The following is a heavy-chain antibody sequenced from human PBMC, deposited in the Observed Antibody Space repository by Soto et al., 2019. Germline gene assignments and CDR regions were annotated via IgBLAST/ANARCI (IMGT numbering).Heavy chain of an antibody. J-gene: IGHJ4*02. CDR2: IYDSGSP. D-gene: IGHD1-26*01. CDR1: GGSISVYY. V-gene: IGHV4-59*08. Sequence: QVQLQESGPGQVKPSETLSLKCTISGGSISVYYWSWIRQPPGQALEWIGYIYDSGSPYYNPSLRSRVIISADTSKNQISLELTSATAAXXXXXYCARGVGSSPPRYWGRGTLVTVSS. CDR3: ARGVGSSPPRY.